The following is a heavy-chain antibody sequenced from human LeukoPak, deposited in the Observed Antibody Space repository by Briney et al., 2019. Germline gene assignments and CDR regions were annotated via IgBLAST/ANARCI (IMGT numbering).Heavy chain of an antibody. J-gene: IGHJ4*02. V-gene: IGHV3-74*01. D-gene: IGHD5-18*01. CDR3: ATGHSYGYNY. CDR2: IKGDGSST. Sequence: GGSLRLFCAASGLTFNIFWMHWVRQAPGKGLVWVSLIKGDGSSTTYMDSVKGRFIISRDNTKNTLYLQMNSLRTEDTAVYYCATGHSYGYNYWGQGTLVTVSP. CDR1: GLTFNIFW.